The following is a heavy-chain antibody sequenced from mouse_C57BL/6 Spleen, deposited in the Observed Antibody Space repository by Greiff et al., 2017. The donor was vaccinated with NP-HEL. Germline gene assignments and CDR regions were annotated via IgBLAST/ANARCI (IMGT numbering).Heavy chain of an antibody. CDR2: IGPGSGST. CDR1: GYTFTDYY. Sequence: QVQLQQSGAELVKPGASVKISCKASGYTFTDYYINWVKQRPGQGLEWIGKIGPGSGSTYYNEKFKGKATLTADKSSSTAYMQLSSLTSEDTAVYFCAKSPEYYDSSSYWYFDVWGTGTTVTVSS. D-gene: IGHD1-1*01. V-gene: IGHV1-77*01. CDR3: AKSPEYYDSSSYWYFDV. J-gene: IGHJ1*03.